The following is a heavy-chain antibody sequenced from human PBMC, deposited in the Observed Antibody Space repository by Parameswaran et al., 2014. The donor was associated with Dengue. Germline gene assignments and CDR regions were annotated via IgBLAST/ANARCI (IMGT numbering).Heavy chain of an antibody. CDR3: ARDRYGLPVDF. Sequence: SETLSPHPALSLVAPSLLTTGPGIRQPPGKGLEWIGYIFYSGNTIYNPSLKSRVAMSIDTSRNQFSLRLSSVTAADTAVYFCARDRYGLPVDFWGPGTLVTVSS. V-gene: IGHV4-59*01. CDR1: VAPSLLTT. J-gene: IGHJ4*02. CDR2: IFYSGNT. D-gene: IGHD5-18*01.